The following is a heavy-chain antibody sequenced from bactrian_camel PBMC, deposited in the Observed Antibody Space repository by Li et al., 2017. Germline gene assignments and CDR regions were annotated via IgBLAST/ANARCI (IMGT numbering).Heavy chain of an antibody. Sequence: VQLVESGGGSVQAGGSLTLSCAASGLVYPFWSMAWFRQAPGKEREGVARIDSRGTTEYVDSVKGRFTVFKGNAGKTLYLQMNSLKPEDTAVYYCAADLGWCGSAPLQREFPHWGQGTQVTVS. J-gene: IGHJ4*01. CDR3: AADLGWCGSAPLQREFPH. V-gene: IGHV3S61*01. D-gene: IGHD6*01. CDR1: GLVYPFWS. CDR2: IDSRGTT.